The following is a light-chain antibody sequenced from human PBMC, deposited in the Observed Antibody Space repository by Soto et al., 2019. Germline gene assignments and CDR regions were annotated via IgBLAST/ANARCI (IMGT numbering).Light chain of an antibody. V-gene: IGLV2-14*03. CDR1: SSDVGGYKY. CDR3: SSYTSSSTRV. Sequence: QSALTQPASVSGSPGQSITISCTGTSSDVGGYKYVSWYQQHPGKAPKLMIYDVSNRPSGVSNRFSGSKSGNTASLIISGLHSEYESDYYCSSYTSSSTRVIGGGTKVTVL. J-gene: IGLJ3*02. CDR2: DVS.